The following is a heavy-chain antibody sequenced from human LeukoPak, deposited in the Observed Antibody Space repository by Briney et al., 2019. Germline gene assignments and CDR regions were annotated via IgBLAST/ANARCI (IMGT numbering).Heavy chain of an antibody. CDR2: MNPNSGNT. CDR3: ARDQYSFITIFGVDYYFDY. Sequence: GASVKVSCKASGGTFSSYAISWVRQAPGQGLEWTGWMNPNSGNTGYAQKFQGRVTMTRNTSISTAYMELSSLRAEDTAVYYCARDQYSFITIFGVDYYFDYWGQGTLVTVSS. V-gene: IGHV1-8*02. D-gene: IGHD3-3*01. CDR1: GGTFSSYA. J-gene: IGHJ4*02.